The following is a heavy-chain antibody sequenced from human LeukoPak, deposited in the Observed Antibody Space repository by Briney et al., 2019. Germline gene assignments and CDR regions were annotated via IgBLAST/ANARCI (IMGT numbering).Heavy chain of an antibody. V-gene: IGHV3-23*01. CDR2: ISGSGGST. J-gene: IGHJ2*01. D-gene: IGHD6-13*01. CDR1: GFTFSSYA. Sequence: PGGSLRLSCAASGFTFSSYAMSWVRQAPGKGLEWVSAISGSGGSTYYADSVKGRFTISRDNSKNSLYLQMNSLRAEDTAVYYCARDPPAAGTEYNWYFDLWGRGTLVTVSS. CDR3: ARDPPAAGTEYNWYFDL.